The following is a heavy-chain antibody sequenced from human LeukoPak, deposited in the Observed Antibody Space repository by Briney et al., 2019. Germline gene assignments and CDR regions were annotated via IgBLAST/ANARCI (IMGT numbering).Heavy chain of an antibody. J-gene: IGHJ4*02. Sequence: SETLSLTCTVSGGSISGYYWSWIRQPPGKGLEWIGYIYYSGSTNYNPSLKSRVTISVDTSKNQFSLKLSSVTAADTAVYYCARHVGATPAYFDYWGQGTLVTVSS. CDR3: ARHVGATPAYFDY. D-gene: IGHD1-26*01. CDR1: GGSISGYY. V-gene: IGHV4-59*08. CDR2: IYYSGST.